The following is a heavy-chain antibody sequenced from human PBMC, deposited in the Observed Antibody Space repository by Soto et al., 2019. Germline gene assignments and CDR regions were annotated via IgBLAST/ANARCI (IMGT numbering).Heavy chain of an antibody. CDR3: ARKARYSYGLDY. CDR2: ISYDGSNK. J-gene: IGHJ4*02. CDR1: GFTFSSYA. V-gene: IGHV3-30-3*01. Sequence: QVPLVESGGGVVQPGRSLRLSCAASGFTFSSYAMHWVRQAPGKGLEWVAVISYDGSNKYYADSVKGRFTISRDNSKNTLYLQMNSLRAEDTAVYYCARKARYSYGLDYWGQGTLVTVSS. D-gene: IGHD5-18*01.